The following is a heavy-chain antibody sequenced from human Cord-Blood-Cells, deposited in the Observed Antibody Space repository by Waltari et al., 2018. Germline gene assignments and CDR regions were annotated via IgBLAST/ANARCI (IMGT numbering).Heavy chain of an antibody. V-gene: IGHV4-34*01. J-gene: IGHJ4*02. Sequence: QVQLQQWGAGLLKPSETLSLTCAVYGGSFSGYYWSWIRQPPGKGLEWIGQINHSGSTNYDPSLKSRVAISGDTSKNQFSLKLRSVTAADTAVYYCAYGSGSYWGQGTLVTVSS. CDR1: GGSFSGYY. D-gene: IGHD3-10*01. CDR2: INHSGST. CDR3: AYGSGSY.